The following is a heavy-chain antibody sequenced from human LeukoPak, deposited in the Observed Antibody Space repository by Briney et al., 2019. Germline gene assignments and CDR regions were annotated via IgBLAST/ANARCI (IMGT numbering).Heavy chain of an antibody. D-gene: IGHD6-13*01. J-gene: IGHJ6*03. CDR1: GGSFSGYY. V-gene: IGHV4-34*01. CDR3: ARGRKYSSSWYGYYYYMDV. Sequence: SETLSLTCAVYGGSFSGYYWSWIRQPPGKGLEWIGEINHSGSTNYNPSLKSRVTISVDTSKNQFSLKLSSVTAADTAVYYCARGRKYSSSWYGYYYYMDVWGKGTTVTVSS. CDR2: INHSGST.